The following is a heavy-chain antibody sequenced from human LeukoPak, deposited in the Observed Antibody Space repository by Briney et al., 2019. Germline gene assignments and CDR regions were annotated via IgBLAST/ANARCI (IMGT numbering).Heavy chain of an antibody. V-gene: IGHV1-2*02. CDR1: GYTFTDFY. D-gene: IGHD3-10*01. CDR3: AKGDYYGSEKLFTH. CDR2: VDPNTGDT. Sequence: APVKVSCKTSGYTFTDFYLSWVRRAPGRGLEWMGWVDPNTGDTNYAQNFQGRVTMTTDMSITTAYMEFSSLRSDDTAVYYCAKGDYYGSEKLFTHWGQGTLVTVSS. J-gene: IGHJ4*02.